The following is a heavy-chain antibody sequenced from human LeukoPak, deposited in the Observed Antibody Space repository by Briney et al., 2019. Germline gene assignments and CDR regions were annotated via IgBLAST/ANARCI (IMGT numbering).Heavy chain of an antibody. CDR3: ARAGQQQLVDY. CDR2: IYYSGST. D-gene: IGHD6-13*01. V-gene: IGHV4-30-4*01. J-gene: IGHJ4*02. Sequence: PSETLSLTCTVSGGSISSGDYYWRWIRQPPGKGLEWIGYIYYSGSTYYNPSLKSRVTISVDTSKNQFSLKLSSVTAADTAVYYCARAGQQQLVDYWGQGTLVTVSS. CDR1: GGSISSGDYY.